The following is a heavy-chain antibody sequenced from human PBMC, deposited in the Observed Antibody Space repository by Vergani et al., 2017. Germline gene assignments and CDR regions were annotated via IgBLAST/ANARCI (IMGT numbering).Heavy chain of an antibody. J-gene: IGHJ4*02. V-gene: IGHV4-59*01. D-gene: IGHD3-22*01. CDR1: GGSISSYY. CDR2: IYYSGST. CDR3: ARVARDSSGPTFDY. Sequence: QVQLQESGPGLVKPSETLSLTCTVSGGSISSYYWSWIRQPPGKGLEWIGYIYYSGSTNYNPSLKSRVTISVDTSKNQFSLKLSSVTAADMAVYYCARVARDSSGPTFDYWGQGTLVTVSS.